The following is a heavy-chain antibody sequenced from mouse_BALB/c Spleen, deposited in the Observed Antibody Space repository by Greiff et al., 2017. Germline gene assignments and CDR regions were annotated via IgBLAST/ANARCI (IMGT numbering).Heavy chain of an antibody. CDR2: ISDGGSYT. J-gene: IGHJ2*01. CDR1: GFTFSDYY. V-gene: IGHV5-4*02. Sequence: EVKLVESGGGLVKPGGSLKLSCAASGFTFSDYYMYWVRQTPEKRLEWVATISDGGSYTYYSDSVKGRFTISRDNAKNTLYLQMSSLKSEDTAMYYCTSNYYGSSLDYWGQGTTLTVSS. D-gene: IGHD1-1*01. CDR3: TSNYYGSSLDY.